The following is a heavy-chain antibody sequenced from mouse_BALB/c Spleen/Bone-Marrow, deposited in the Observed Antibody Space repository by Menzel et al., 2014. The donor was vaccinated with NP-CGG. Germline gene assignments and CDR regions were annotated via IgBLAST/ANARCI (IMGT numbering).Heavy chain of an antibody. CDR2: IYPGNSDT. J-gene: IGHJ2*01. V-gene: IGHV1-5*01. CDR3: TRWNYSGSSYGY. D-gene: IGHD1-1*01. Sequence: EVQLQQSGTVLARPGASVKMSCKASGYTFTNYWMHWVKQRPGQGLEWIGAIYPGNSDTSYNQKCKGKAKLTAVTSTSTAYMELSSLTNEDSAVYYCTRWNYSGSSYGYWGQGTTLTGSS. CDR1: GYTFTNYW.